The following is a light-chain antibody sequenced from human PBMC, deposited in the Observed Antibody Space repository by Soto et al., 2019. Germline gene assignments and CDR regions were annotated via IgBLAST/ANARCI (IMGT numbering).Light chain of an antibody. J-gene: IGKJ4*01. Sequence: EIVMTQSPATLSVSPGERATLSCRASQSVSSNLAWYQQKPGQAPRLLIYGASPRATGIPARFSGSGSGTEFTLTISSLQSEDFAVYYCQQYNNWLQLTFGGGTKVEIK. CDR2: GAS. CDR3: QQYNNWLQLT. CDR1: QSVSSN. V-gene: IGKV3-15*01.